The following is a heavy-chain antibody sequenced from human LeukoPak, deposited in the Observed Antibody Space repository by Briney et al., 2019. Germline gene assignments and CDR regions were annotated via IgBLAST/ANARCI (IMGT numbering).Heavy chain of an antibody. CDR3: AKEYDSSGYYEDYFDY. D-gene: IGHD3-22*01. CDR1: GFTFSSYA. J-gene: IGHJ4*02. Sequence: PGGSLRLSCAASGFTFSSYAMSWVRQAPGKGLEWVSAISGSGGSTYYADSVKGRFTISRDNSKNTLYLQMNSLRAEDTAVYYCAKEYDSSGYYEDYFDYWGQGTLVTVSS. V-gene: IGHV3-23*01. CDR2: ISGSGGST.